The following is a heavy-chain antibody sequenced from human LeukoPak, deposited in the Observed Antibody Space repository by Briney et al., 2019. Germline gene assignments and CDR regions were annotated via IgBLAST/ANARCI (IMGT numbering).Heavy chain of an antibody. CDR1: GGSFSGYY. CDR2: INHSGST. Sequence: PSETLSLTCAVYGGSFSGYYWSWIRQPPGKGLEWIGEINHSGSTNYNPSLKSRATISVDTSKNQFSLKLSSVTAADTAVYYCARSYYDSSGYLDYWGQETLVTVSS. J-gene: IGHJ4*02. CDR3: ARSYYDSSGYLDY. D-gene: IGHD3-22*01. V-gene: IGHV4-34*01.